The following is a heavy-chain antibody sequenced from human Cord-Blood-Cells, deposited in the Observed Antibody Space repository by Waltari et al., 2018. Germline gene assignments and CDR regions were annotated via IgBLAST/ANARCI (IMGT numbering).Heavy chain of an antibody. J-gene: IGHJ6*02. Sequence: QVQLVQSGAEVKNPGASVKVSCTVSGYTLTEFSMPWVRHAPGKGLEWMGGFDPEDGETIYAQKCQGRVTMTEDTSTDTAYMELSSLRSEDTAVYYCATEGVGATLYYGMDVWGQGTTVTVSS. CDR1: GYTLTEFS. CDR3: ATEGVGATLYYGMDV. V-gene: IGHV1-24*01. D-gene: IGHD1-26*01. CDR2: FDPEDGET.